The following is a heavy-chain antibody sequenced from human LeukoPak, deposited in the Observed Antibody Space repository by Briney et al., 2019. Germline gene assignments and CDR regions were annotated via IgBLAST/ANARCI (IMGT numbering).Heavy chain of an antibody. CDR3: AKDFLWFGELLGFDY. J-gene: IGHJ4*02. Sequence: GGSLRLSCAASGFTFSSYGMSWVRQAPGKGLEWVSAISGSGGSTYYADSMKGRFTISRDNSKNTLYLQMNSLRAEDTAVYYCAKDFLWFGELLGFDYWGQGTLVTVSS. V-gene: IGHV3-23*01. D-gene: IGHD3-10*01. CDR2: ISGSGGST. CDR1: GFTFSSYG.